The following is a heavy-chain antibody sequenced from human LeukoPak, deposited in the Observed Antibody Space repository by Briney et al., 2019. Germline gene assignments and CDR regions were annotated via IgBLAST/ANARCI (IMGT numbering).Heavy chain of an antibody. Sequence: ASVKASCKASGYTFTSYGISWVRQAPGQGLEWMGWISAYNGNTNYAQKLQGRVTMTTDTSTSTAYMELRSLRSDDTAVYYCARGRPITGTTGSVDYWGQGTLVTVSS. CDR3: ARGRPITGTTGSVDY. D-gene: IGHD1-20*01. CDR1: GYTFTSYG. J-gene: IGHJ4*02. CDR2: ISAYNGNT. V-gene: IGHV1-18*01.